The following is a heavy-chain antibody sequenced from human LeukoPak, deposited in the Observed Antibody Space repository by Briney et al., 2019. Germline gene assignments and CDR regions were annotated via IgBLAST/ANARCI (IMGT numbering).Heavy chain of an antibody. V-gene: IGHV3-48*03. Sequence: PGGSLRLSCAASGFTFSSYDMNWVRQAPGKGLELISHISSSGSNIYYADSVKGRSTISRDNAKNSLYLQLNGLRAEDTAVHYCARGDSSGWSYFDYWGQGTLVTVSS. CDR3: ARGDSSGWSYFDY. CDR1: GFTFSSYD. D-gene: IGHD6-19*01. CDR2: ISSSGSNI. J-gene: IGHJ4*02.